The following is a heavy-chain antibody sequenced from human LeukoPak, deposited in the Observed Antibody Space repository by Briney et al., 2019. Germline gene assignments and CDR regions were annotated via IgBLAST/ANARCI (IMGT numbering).Heavy chain of an antibody. CDR3: ARRYSSRLRVDY. Sequence: PSETLSLTCSVSGGSIISYYWSWIRQPPGKGLEWIGEINHSGSTNYNPSLKSRVTISVDTSKNQFSLKLSSVTAADTAVYYCARRYSSRLRVDYWGQGTLVTVSS. CDR2: INHSGST. J-gene: IGHJ4*02. D-gene: IGHD6-13*01. CDR1: GGSIISYY. V-gene: IGHV4-34*01.